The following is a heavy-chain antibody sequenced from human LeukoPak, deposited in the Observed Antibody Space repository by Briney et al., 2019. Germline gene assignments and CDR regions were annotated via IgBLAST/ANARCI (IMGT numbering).Heavy chain of an antibody. CDR1: GFTFSSYA. V-gene: IGHV3-30-3*01. J-gene: IGHJ5*02. CDR3: ARDLEVGYSSSWYPYNWFDP. D-gene: IGHD6-13*01. Sequence: GRSLRLSCAASGFTFSSYAMHWVRQAPGKGLEWVAVISYDGSNKYYADSVKGRFTISRDNSKNTLYLQMNSLRAEDTAVYYCARDLEVGYSSSWYPYNWFDPWGQGTLVTVSS. CDR2: ISYDGSNK.